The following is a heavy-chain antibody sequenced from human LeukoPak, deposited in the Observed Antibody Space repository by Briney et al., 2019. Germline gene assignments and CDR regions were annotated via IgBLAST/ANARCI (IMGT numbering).Heavy chain of an antibody. D-gene: IGHD1-26*01. CDR1: GFTFSDYY. CDR3: AREGGDV. V-gene: IGHV3-11*01. J-gene: IGHJ6*04. Sequence: RTGGSLRLSCAASGFTFSDYYMSWLRQAPGKGLEWVSYISSSGSTTYYADSVKGRFTISRDNAKNSLYLQMNSLRAEDTAVYYCAREGGDVWGKGTTVTVSS. CDR2: ISSSGSTT.